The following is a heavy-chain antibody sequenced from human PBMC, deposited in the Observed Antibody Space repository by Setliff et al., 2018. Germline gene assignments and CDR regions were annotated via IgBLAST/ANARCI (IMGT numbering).Heavy chain of an antibody. V-gene: IGHV4-4*02. D-gene: IGHD3-10*01. CDR2: IYHSGST. CDR1: GGSISSSNW. Sequence: ASETLSLTCAVSGGSISSSNWWSWVRQPPGKGLEWIGEIYHSGSTNYNPSLKSRVTISVDKSKNQFSLKLSSVTAADTAVYYCARDRGRGWFGGMDVWGQGTTVTVSS. J-gene: IGHJ6*02. CDR3: ARDRGRGWFGGMDV.